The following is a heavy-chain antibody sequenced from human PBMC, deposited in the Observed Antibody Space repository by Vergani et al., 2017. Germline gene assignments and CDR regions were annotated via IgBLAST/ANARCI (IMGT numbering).Heavy chain of an antibody. Sequence: QVQLVQSGAEVKKPGSSVKVSCKASGGPFSSYAISWVRQAPGQGLEWMGWISAYNGNTNYAQKLQGRVTMTTDTSTSTAYMELRSLRSDDTAVYYCAKDPHDSSGYYRGPWTSGGQGSLVTVSS. J-gene: IGHJ4*02. V-gene: IGHV1-18*01. CDR3: AKDPHDSSGYYRGPWTS. D-gene: IGHD3-22*01. CDR2: ISAYNGNT. CDR1: GGPFSSYA.